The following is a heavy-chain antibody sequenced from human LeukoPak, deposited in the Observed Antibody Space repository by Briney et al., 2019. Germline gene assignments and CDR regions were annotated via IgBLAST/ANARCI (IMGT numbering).Heavy chain of an antibody. D-gene: IGHD6-13*01. CDR3: ARHPRWAAAGDPNDY. CDR1: GGSISSGGYY. CDR2: IYYSGST. V-gene: IGHV4-31*03. J-gene: IGHJ4*02. Sequence: SQTLSLTCTVSGGSISSGGYYWSWIRQHPGKGLEWIVYIYYSGSTNYNPSLKSRVTISVDTSKNQFSLKLSSVTAADTVVYYCARHPRWAAAGDPNDYWGQGTLVTVSS.